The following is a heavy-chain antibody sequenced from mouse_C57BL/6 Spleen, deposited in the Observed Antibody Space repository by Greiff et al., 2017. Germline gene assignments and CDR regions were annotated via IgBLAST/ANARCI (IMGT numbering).Heavy chain of an antibody. J-gene: IGHJ4*01. CDR3: ARNSNYVYYAMDY. D-gene: IGHD2-5*01. Sequence: QVQLQQSGPELVKPGASVKISCKASGYAFSSSWMNWVKQRPGKGLEWIGRIYPGDGDTNYNEKFKSKATLTVDKSSSTAYMQLSSLTSEDSAVYYCARNSNYVYYAMDYWGQGTSVTVSS. CDR1: GYAFSSSW. V-gene: IGHV1-82*01. CDR2: IYPGDGDT.